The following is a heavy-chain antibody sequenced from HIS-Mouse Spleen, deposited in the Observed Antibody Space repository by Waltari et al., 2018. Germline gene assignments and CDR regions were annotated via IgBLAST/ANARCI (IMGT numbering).Heavy chain of an antibody. CDR2: ISYDGSNK. Sequence: QVQLVESGGGVVQPGRSLRLSCAASAFTFISYGMPWVRQAPGKGLEWVAVISYDGSNKYYADSVKGRFTISRDNSKNTLYLQMNSLRAEDTAVYYCAKASSGWLDYWGQGTLVTVSS. CDR1: AFTFISYG. V-gene: IGHV3-30*18. D-gene: IGHD6-19*01. CDR3: AKASSGWLDY. J-gene: IGHJ4*02.